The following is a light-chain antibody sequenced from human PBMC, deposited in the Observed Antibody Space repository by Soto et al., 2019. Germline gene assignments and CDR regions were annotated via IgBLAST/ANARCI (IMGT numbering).Light chain of an antibody. CDR2: DAS. CDR1: QYVSRS. CDR3: QQYNVYWS. Sequence: DIQMTQSPSTLSASVGDRVAITCRASQYVSRSLAWYQQKPGKAPKLLIYDASTLESGVPSRFSGSGSGTEFTLTISSLQPDDFATYYCQQYNVYWSFGPGTKVDIK. J-gene: IGKJ1*01. V-gene: IGKV1-5*01.